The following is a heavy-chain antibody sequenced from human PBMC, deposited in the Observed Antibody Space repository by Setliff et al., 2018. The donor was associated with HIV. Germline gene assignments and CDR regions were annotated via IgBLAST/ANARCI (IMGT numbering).Heavy chain of an antibody. CDR1: GYSFTNYW. D-gene: IGHD3-9*01. CDR3: ARLPYYDILTGRGSYYYMDV. J-gene: IGHJ6*03. Sequence: GESLKISCKGSGYSFTNYWIGWVRQMPGKGLEWMGIVYPGDSDARYSPSFQGQVTISADKSISTAYLQWSSLKASDTAMYYRARLPYYDILTGRGSYYYMDVWGKGTTVTVSS. CDR2: VYPGDSDA. V-gene: IGHV5-51*01.